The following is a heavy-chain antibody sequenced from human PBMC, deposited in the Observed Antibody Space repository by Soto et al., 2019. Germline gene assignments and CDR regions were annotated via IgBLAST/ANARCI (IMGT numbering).Heavy chain of an antibody. CDR3: ARQGPEYSGYDYDLASDKGGYYYMNV. CDR1: GGSISSYY. J-gene: IGHJ6*03. V-gene: IGHV4-59*08. D-gene: IGHD5-12*01. Sequence: QVQLQESGPGLVKPSETLSLTCTVSGGSISSYYWSWIRQPPGKGLEWIGYIYYSGSTNYNPSLRSRVTIAVDTSQNQFALKLSSVTAADTAVYYCARQGPEYSGYDYDLASDKGGYYYMNVWGKGTTVTVSS. CDR2: IYYSGST.